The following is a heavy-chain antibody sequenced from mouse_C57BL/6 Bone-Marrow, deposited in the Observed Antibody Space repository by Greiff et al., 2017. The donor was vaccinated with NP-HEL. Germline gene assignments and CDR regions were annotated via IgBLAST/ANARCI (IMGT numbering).Heavy chain of an antibody. CDR2: IYPGSGNT. Sequence: QVQLQQSGPELVKPGASVKISCKASGYSFTSYYIHWVKQRPGQGLEWIGWIYPGSGNTKYNEKFKGKATLTADTSSSTAYMQLSSLTSEDSAVYYCARSYYYGSSYSYWGQGTLVTVSA. J-gene: IGHJ3*01. D-gene: IGHD1-1*01. CDR3: ARSYYYGSSYSY. V-gene: IGHV1-66*01. CDR1: GYSFTSYY.